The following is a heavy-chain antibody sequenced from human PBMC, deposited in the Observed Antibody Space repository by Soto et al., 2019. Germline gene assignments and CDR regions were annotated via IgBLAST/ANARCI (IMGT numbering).Heavy chain of an antibody. CDR1: GCSISSYY. CDR2: IYYSGST. D-gene: IGHD5-12*01. V-gene: IGHV4-59*08. Sequence: SETLSLTCTVSGCSISSYYWSWIRQPPGKGLEWIGYIYYSGSTNYNPSLKSRVTISVDTSKNQFSLKLSSVTAADTAVYYCARHLRSRDYYYYYMDVWGKGTTVTVSS. J-gene: IGHJ6*03. CDR3: ARHLRSRDYYYYYMDV.